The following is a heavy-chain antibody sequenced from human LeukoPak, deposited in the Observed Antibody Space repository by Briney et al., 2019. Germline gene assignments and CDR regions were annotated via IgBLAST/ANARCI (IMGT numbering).Heavy chain of an antibody. CDR2: NSAYNGNR. D-gene: IGHD3-22*01. V-gene: IGHV1-18*01. Sequence: GASVKVSCKASGYTFTNYGVAWVRQAPGQGPEWMGWNSAYNGNRIYAQKFQGRVTMTTDTSTSTAYMELRSLRADDTAVYYCARDYFDSTGTPRDAFDIWGQGTMVTVSS. J-gene: IGHJ3*02. CDR3: ARDYFDSTGTPRDAFDI. CDR1: GYTFTNYG.